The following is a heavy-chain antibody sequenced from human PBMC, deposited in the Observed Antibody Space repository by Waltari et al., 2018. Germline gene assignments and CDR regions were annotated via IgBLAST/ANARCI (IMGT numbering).Heavy chain of an antibody. CDR2: ISAYNGNT. V-gene: IGHV1-18*04. CDR1: GYTFTSYG. D-gene: IGHD3-3*01. J-gene: IGHJ6*02. CDR3: ARGSTYDFWSGYSGMDV. Sequence: QVQLVQSGAEVKKPGASVKVSCKASGYTFTSYGISWVRRALGQGLEWMGWISAYNGNTNYAQKLQGRVTMTTDTSTSTAYMELRSLRSEDTAVYYCARGSTYDFWSGYSGMDVWGQGTTVTVSS.